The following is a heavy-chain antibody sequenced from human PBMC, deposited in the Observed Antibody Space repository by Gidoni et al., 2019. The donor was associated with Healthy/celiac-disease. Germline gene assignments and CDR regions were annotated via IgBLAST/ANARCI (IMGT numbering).Heavy chain of an antibody. CDR2: ISSSSSYI. J-gene: IGHJ3*02. Sequence: EVQLVESGGGLVKPGWSLRLSCAASGFIFSSYSMNWVRQAPGKGLEWVSSISSSSSYIYYADSVKGRFTISRDNAKNSLYLQMNSLRAEDTAVYFCARDRYADSSGTLSDAFDIWGQGTMVTVSS. D-gene: IGHD3-22*01. CDR1: GFIFSSYS. V-gene: IGHV3-21*01. CDR3: ARDRYADSSGTLSDAFDI.